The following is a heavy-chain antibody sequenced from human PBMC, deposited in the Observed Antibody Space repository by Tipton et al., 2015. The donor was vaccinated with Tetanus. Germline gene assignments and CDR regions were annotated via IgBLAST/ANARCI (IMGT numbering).Heavy chain of an antibody. CDR1: GFTFSTYW. V-gene: IGHV3-74*01. J-gene: IGHJ4*02. Sequence: SLRLSCAAPGFTFSTYWMHWVRQAPGKGLMWVSRINGHGTNTAYADPVKGRFTISRDNAKNTLYLQMNSLRAEDTAVYYCARDSPDILLVPAVWGQGTLVTVSS. D-gene: IGHD2-2*01. CDR3: ARDSPDILLVPAV. CDR2: INGHGTNT.